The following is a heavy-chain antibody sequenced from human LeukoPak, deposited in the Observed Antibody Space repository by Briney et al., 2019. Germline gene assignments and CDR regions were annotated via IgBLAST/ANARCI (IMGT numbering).Heavy chain of an antibody. CDR3: ARASEDSSSWYIHAFDI. V-gene: IGHV4-30-4*01. Sequence: SQTLSLTCTVSGGSISSGDYYWSWIRQPPGKGLEWIGYIYYSGSTYYNPSLKSRVTISVDTSKNQLSLKLSSVTAADTAVYYCARASEDSSSWYIHAFDIWGQGTMVTVSS. D-gene: IGHD6-13*01. CDR1: GGSISSGDYY. J-gene: IGHJ3*02. CDR2: IYYSGST.